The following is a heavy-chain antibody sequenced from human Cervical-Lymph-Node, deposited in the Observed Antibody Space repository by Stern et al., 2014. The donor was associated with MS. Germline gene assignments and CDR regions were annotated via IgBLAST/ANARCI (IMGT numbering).Heavy chain of an antibody. Sequence: QLVQSGAEVKKPGSSVKVSCKTSGGTFNTYAISWVRQAPGEGLEWMGGTIPMTETPVYAQNFQGRVTITADEFTSTAYMEMTSLRSDDTAVYYCAVGDSSAWYVDYWGQGTLVTVSS. V-gene: IGHV1-69*01. J-gene: IGHJ4*02. CDR1: GGTFNTYA. CDR3: AVGDSSAWYVDY. CDR2: TIPMTETP. D-gene: IGHD6-19*01.